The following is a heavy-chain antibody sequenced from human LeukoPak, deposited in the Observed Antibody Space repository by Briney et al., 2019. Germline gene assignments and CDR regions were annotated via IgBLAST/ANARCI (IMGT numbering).Heavy chain of an antibody. Sequence: PSETLSLTCTVSGGSISSSSYYWGWIRQPPGKGLEWIGSIYYSGSTYYNPSLKSRVTISVDTSKNQFSLKLSSVTAADTAVYYCARVVVPAAMGYMDVWGKGTTVTVSS. J-gene: IGHJ6*03. CDR3: ARVVVPAAMGYMDV. D-gene: IGHD2-2*01. V-gene: IGHV4-39*07. CDR1: GGSISSSSYY. CDR2: IYYSGST.